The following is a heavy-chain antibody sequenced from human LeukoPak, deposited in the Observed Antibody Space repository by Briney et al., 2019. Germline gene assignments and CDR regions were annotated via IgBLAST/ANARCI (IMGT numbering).Heavy chain of an antibody. Sequence: PSETLSLTCAVSGGSISSSNWWSWVRQPPGKGLEWIGEIYHSGSTNYNPSLKSRVTISVDTSKNQFSLKLSSVTAADTAVYYCARQRILTGYNWFDPWGQGTLVTVSS. J-gene: IGHJ5*02. CDR1: GGSISSSNW. V-gene: IGHV4-4*02. CDR2: IYHSGST. D-gene: IGHD3-9*01. CDR3: ARQRILTGYNWFDP.